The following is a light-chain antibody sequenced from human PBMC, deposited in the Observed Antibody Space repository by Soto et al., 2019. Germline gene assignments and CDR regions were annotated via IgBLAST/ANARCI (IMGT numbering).Light chain of an antibody. V-gene: IGKV1-27*01. J-gene: IGKJ4*01. CDR2: GAS. CDR3: QKYNNAPLT. Sequence: DIQMTQSPSSLSASVGDRVTITCRASQGIANYLAWYQKKPGKVPKLLIYGASTLQSGVPSRFSGSASGTDFTLTISSLQPEVVATYYCQKYNNAPLTFGGGTSAEIK. CDR1: QGIANY.